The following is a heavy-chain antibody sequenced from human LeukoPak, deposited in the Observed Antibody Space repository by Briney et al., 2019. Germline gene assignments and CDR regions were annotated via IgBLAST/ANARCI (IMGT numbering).Heavy chain of an antibody. V-gene: IGHV3-7*01. D-gene: IGHD6-13*01. CDR1: GFTFSSYW. CDR3: AREGIATAGIYRSPYNWFDP. CDR2: IKHDGSEK. Sequence: GGSLRLSCAASGFTFSSYWMSWVRQAPGKGLEWVANIKHDGSEKYYVDSVKGRFTISRDNAKNSLYVQMNSLRAEDTAVYYCAREGIATAGIYRSPYNWFDPWGQGTLVTVSS. J-gene: IGHJ5*02.